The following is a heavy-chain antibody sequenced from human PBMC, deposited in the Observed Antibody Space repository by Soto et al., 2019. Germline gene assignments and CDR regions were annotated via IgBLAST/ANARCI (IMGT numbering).Heavy chain of an antibody. CDR2: ISSTSSAM. Sequence: EVQLVDSGGGLVQPGGSLRLSCAASGFSFSDYSMNWVRQAPGKGLEWVSYISSTSSAMYYADSVKGRFTVSRDNAKNSLDLQMNSLRAEETAVYYCARDVKKGGLYGACSDYWGQGSLVTVSS. J-gene: IGHJ4*02. V-gene: IGHV3-48*01. CDR3: ARDVKKGGLYGACSDY. CDR1: GFSFSDYS. D-gene: IGHD3-10*02.